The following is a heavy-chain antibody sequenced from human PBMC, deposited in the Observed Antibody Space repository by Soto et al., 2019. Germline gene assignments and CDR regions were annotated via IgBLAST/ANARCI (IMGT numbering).Heavy chain of an antibody. D-gene: IGHD6-13*01. CDR2: IYYGGST. CDR3: AIGIAAAGRFDY. CDR1: GDSISSTKW. Sequence: QVQLQESGPGLVKPSGTLSLTCAVSGDSISSTKWWGWVRQPPGKGLEWVGGIYYGGSTNYNPSLKSRVTISVDKSKNQFSLKLSSVTAADTAVYYCAIGIAAAGRFDYWGQGTLVTVSS. V-gene: IGHV4-4*02. J-gene: IGHJ4*02.